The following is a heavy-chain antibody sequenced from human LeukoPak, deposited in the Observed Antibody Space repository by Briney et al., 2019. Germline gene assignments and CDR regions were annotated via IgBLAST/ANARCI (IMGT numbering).Heavy chain of an antibody. CDR1: GGSISSGSYY. Sequence: SQTLSLTCTVSGGSISSGSYYWSWIRQPPGKGLEWIGEINHSGSTNYNPSLKSRVTVSVDTSKNQFSLRLTSVTAADTAVYYCARARGAEAIDSWGRGILVTVSS. V-gene: IGHV4-61*01. D-gene: IGHD6-25*01. CDR3: ARARGAEAIDS. CDR2: INHSGST. J-gene: IGHJ4*02.